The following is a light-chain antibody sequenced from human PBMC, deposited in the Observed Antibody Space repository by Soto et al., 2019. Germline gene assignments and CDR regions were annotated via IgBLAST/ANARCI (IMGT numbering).Light chain of an antibody. V-gene: IGLV4-69*01. CDR1: SGHSSYA. CDR3: QTWGSGVWV. CDR2: LNNDGSH. Sequence: QPVLTQSPSASASLGASVKLTCTLSSGHSSYAIAWHQQQPEKGPRYLMKLNNDGSHNKGDGIPDRFSGSSSGAERYLTISSLQSEDEADYYCQTWGSGVWVFGGGTKLTVL. J-gene: IGLJ3*02.